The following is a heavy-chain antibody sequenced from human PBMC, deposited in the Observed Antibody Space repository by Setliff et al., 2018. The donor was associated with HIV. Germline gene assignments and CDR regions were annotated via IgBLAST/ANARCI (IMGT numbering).Heavy chain of an antibody. CDR1: GFTFSNYA. V-gene: IGHV3-30*04. J-gene: IGHJ4*02. D-gene: IGHD3-22*01. CDR3: AKSPSLSYSSGWYYFDY. CDR2: ISYDGYNK. Sequence: GGSLRLSCAASGFTFSNYAMHWVRQAPGKGLEWVAVISYDGYNKFYADSVKGRFTISRDSSKNTLYLQMNSLRAEDTAVYYCAKSPSLSYSSGWYYFDYWGQGTLVTAPQ.